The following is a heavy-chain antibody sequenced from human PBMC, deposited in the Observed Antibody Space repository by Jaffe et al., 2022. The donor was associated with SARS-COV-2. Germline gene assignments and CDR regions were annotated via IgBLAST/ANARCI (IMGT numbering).Heavy chain of an antibody. CDR3: ARSAGWLRNGLDI. D-gene: IGHD5-12*01. CDR2: IDAGKGDT. CDR1: GYTFSSAS. Sequence: QVQLVQSGAEVKKPGASVKVSCKASGYTFSSASIHWVRQAPGQGLEWMGWIDAGKGDTRYSQKFQGRVTITRDTAASTGYMELSSLRSEDTAVYYCARSAGWLRNGLDIWGQGTMVTVSS. V-gene: IGHV1-3*01. J-gene: IGHJ3*02.